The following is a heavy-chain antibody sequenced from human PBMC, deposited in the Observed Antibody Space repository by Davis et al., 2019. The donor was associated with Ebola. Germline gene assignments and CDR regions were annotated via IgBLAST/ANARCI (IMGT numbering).Heavy chain of an antibody. Sequence: SETLSLTCTVSGGSISSSSYYWGWIRQPPGKGLEWIGSIYYSGSTYYNPSLKSRVSISVDTSKNQFSLKLSSVTAADTAVYYCARYSSSPRYFDYWGQGTLVTVSS. CDR2: IYYSGST. V-gene: IGHV4-39*01. CDR3: ARYSSSPRYFDY. CDR1: GGSISSSSYY. J-gene: IGHJ4*02. D-gene: IGHD6-6*01.